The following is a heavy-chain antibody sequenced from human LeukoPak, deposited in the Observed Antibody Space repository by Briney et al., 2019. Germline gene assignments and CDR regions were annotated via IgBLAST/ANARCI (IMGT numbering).Heavy chain of an antibody. V-gene: IGHV1-2*06. D-gene: IGHD5-24*01. J-gene: IGHJ3*02. Sequence: ASVKVSCKASEYTFTGYFMNWVRQAPGQGLEWMGRINPNNGGTNYAQNFQVRVTMTRDTSISTAYMELSSLRSEDTAVYYCARVGDGLNDAFDIWGQGTMVTVSS. CDR2: INPNNGGT. CDR3: ARVGDGLNDAFDI. CDR1: EYTFTGYF.